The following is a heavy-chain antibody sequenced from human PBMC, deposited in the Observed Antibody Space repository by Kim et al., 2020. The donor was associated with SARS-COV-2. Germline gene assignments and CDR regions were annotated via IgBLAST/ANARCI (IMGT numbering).Heavy chain of an antibody. CDR3: ANDGYYGSGSYSWFDP. D-gene: IGHD3-10*01. V-gene: IGHV3-43*01. J-gene: IGHJ5*02. Sequence: SDTGRFTISRDNSQNSLYLQMNSLRTEDTALYYCANDGYYGSGSYSWFDPWGQGTLVTVSS.